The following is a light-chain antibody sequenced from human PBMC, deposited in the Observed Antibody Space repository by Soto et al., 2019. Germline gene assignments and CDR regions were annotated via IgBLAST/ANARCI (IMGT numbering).Light chain of an antibody. Sequence: SYVLTQPPSVSVAPEKTATITCGGDHIGDQRVHWYRQKPGQAPVLLISYDSDRPSGIPERFSGSNSGNTATLTISRVEAGDEADYYCQVWDIMTDNDVFGGGTKVTVL. V-gene: IGLV3-21*04. CDR2: YDS. CDR3: QVWDIMTDNDV. J-gene: IGLJ1*01. CDR1: HIGDQR.